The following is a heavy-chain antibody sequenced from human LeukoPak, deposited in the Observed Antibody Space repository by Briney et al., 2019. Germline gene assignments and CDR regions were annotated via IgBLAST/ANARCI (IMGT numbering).Heavy chain of an antibody. CDR1: GYSISSGYY. CDR2: IYHSGST. D-gene: IGHD1-20*01. Sequence: PSETLSLTCTVSGYSISSGYYWGWIRQPPGKGLEWIGSIYHSGSTYYNPSLKSRVTISVDTSKNQFSLKLSSVTAADTAVYYCARDKDYNWNGWGQGTLVTVSS. V-gene: IGHV4-38-2*02. CDR3: ARDKDYNWNG. J-gene: IGHJ4*02.